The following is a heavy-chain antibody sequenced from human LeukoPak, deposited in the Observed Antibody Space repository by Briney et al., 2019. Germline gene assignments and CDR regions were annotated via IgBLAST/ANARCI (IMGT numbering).Heavy chain of an antibody. Sequence: GGSLRLSCSASGFTLSSYSMHWVRQAPGKGLEYASTSGGATYYADSVKGRFTISRDNAKNTLYPQMSSLRAEDTAVYYCIKDRTGTYSFDYWGQGTLVTVSS. CDR1: GFTLSSYS. D-gene: IGHD7-27*01. CDR2: SGGAT. J-gene: IGHJ4*02. CDR3: IKDRTGTYSFDY. V-gene: IGHV3-64D*09.